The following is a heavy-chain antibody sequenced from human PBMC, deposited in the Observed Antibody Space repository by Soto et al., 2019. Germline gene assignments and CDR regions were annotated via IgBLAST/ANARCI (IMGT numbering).Heavy chain of an antibody. J-gene: IGHJ5*02. CDR1: GASMNSGAYY. Sequence: QVQLQESGPGLVKPSQTLSLTCTVSGASMNSGAYYWSWVRQPPGKGLEWIGYIHHNGRTYNNPSLMSRVTMSLDTSKNQFSLKLNSVSAADTAVYYCARVSATGTRWFDPWGQGTLVTVSS. CDR3: ARVSATGTRWFDP. D-gene: IGHD6-13*01. V-gene: IGHV4-31*03. CDR2: IHHNGRT.